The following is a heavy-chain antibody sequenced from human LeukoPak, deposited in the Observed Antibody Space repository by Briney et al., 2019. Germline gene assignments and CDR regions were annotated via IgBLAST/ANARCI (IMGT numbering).Heavy chain of an antibody. J-gene: IGHJ5*02. D-gene: IGHD3-10*01. CDR2: IYYSGST. V-gene: IGHV4-34*01. Sequence: PSETLSLTCAVYGGSFSGYYWSWIRQPPGKGLEWIGSIYYSGSTYYNPSLKSRVTISVDTSKNQFSLKLSSVTAADTAVYYCARGVLLWFGELSNLDPWGQGTLVTVSS. CDR1: GGSFSGYY. CDR3: ARGVLLWFGELSNLDP.